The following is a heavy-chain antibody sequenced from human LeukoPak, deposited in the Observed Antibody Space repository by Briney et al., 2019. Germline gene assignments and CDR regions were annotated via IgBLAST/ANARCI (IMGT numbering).Heavy chain of an antibody. CDR3: AKDYSVSNWCFDL. CDR2: ISGAGDNT. Sequence: GGSLRLSCTASGXIFRNYAMSWVRQAPGKGLEWVSTISGAGDNTNNADSVTGRFTISRDNSKNTLYLQMNSLRAEDTAVYYCAKDYSVSNWCFDLWGRGTLVTVSS. CDR1: GXIFRNYA. J-gene: IGHJ2*01. V-gene: IGHV3-23*01. D-gene: IGHD5/OR15-5a*01.